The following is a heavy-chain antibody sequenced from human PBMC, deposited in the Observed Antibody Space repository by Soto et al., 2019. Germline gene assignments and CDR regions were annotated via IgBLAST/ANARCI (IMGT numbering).Heavy chain of an antibody. J-gene: IGHJ4*02. CDR1: GLTFRNDW. Sequence: VGSLRLSCAGSGLTFRNDWLSWVRQAPGKGLEWVANINQDGSERYYVDSVRGRFTISRDNVENSLYLQLNSLRPKDTAVYYCAVYGYGVSAAAYWGQGTLVTVSS. D-gene: IGHD4-17*01. CDR3: AVYGYGVSAAAY. CDR2: INQDGSER. V-gene: IGHV3-7*03.